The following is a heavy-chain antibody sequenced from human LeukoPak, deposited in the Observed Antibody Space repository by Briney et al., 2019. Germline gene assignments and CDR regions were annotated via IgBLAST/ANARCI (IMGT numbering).Heavy chain of an antibody. D-gene: IGHD3-3*01. Sequence: PGGSLRLSCAASGFTFSSYWMSWVRQAPGKGLEWVANIKQDGSEKYYVDSVKGRFTISRDNAKNSLYLQMNSLRAEDTAVYYCATYYDFWSGYYPYYYMDVWGKGTTVTVSS. CDR3: ATYYDFWSGYYPYYYMDV. V-gene: IGHV3-7*01. J-gene: IGHJ6*03. CDR2: IKQDGSEK. CDR1: GFTFSSYW.